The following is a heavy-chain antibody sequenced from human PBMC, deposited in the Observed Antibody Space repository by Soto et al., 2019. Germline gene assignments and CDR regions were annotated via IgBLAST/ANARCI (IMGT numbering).Heavy chain of an antibody. V-gene: IGHV3-64D*06. CDR1: GFTFSKCA. CDR3: VKGNQLLRYYFEF. CDR2: ITSDGDST. Sequence: AGGSLRLSCSVSGFTFSKCAMHWVRQAPGKGLEYVSGITSDGDSTWHADSVKDRFTISRDNSKNTLFLQMSSLRVEDTAIYFCVKGNQLLRYYFEFWGPGTLVTVSS. J-gene: IGHJ4*01. D-gene: IGHD2-15*01.